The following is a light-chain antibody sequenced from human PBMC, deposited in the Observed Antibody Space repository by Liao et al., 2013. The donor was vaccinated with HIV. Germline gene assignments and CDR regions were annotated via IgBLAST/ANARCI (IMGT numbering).Light chain of an antibody. Sequence: SYELTQPPSVSVSPGQTATITCSGDKLGDKYASWYQQRPGQSPILVIYQDTKRPSGISDRFSGSNSGNTATLTISGTQAVDEADYYCQAWDSSVLFGGGTKLTVL. CDR3: QAWDSSVL. CDR2: QDT. J-gene: IGLJ2*01. V-gene: IGLV3-1*01. CDR1: KLGDKY.